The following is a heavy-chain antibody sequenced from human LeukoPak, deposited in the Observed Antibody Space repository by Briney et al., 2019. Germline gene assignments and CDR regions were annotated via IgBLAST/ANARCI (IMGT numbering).Heavy chain of an antibody. CDR1: GWSFSGYY. J-gene: IGHJ4*02. CDR2: INDSGST. V-gene: IGHV4-34*01. D-gene: IGHD5-18*01. CDR3: ARVLVATWDTAVPSYSFDY. Sequence: PSETLSLTCAVYGWSFSGYYWSWIRQPPGKGLEWIWEINDSGSTKYNPYLMNRLIISSDTSNNQSSLKLSSVTAADTAVYYCARVLVATWDTAVPSYSFDYWGQGTLVTVSS.